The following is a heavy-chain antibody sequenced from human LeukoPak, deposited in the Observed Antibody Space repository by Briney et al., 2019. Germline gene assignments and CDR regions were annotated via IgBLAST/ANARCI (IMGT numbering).Heavy chain of an antibody. CDR3: ARDGNFDI. Sequence: GGSLRLSCVASGFTFSSYWMTWVRQAPGKGLEWVANIRGDGSRTYYVDSAKGRFTISRDNAQNSLFLQLDSLRADDTAVYYCARDGNFDIWGQGTMVTVSP. J-gene: IGHJ3*02. D-gene: IGHD1-26*01. CDR2: IRGDGSRT. CDR1: GFTFSSYW. V-gene: IGHV3-7*01.